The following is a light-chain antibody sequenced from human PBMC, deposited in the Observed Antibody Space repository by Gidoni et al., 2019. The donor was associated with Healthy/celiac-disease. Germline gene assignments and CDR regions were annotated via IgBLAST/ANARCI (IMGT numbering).Light chain of an antibody. Sequence: EIVLTQSPGTLSLSPGERATLSCRASQSVSNSYLAWYQQKPGQAPRLLIYGASSRATGIPDRFSGSGSGTDFTLTISRLEPEDFAVYYCQQYGSSPWTFGQXTKVEIK. V-gene: IGKV3-20*01. CDR2: GAS. J-gene: IGKJ1*01. CDR3: QQYGSSPWT. CDR1: QSVSNSY.